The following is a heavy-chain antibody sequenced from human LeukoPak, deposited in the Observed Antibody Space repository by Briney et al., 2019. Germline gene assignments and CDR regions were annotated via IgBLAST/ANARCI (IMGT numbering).Heavy chain of an antibody. V-gene: IGHV4-39*01. D-gene: IGHD2-15*01. CDR1: GGSIRSSDYY. CDR3: ARVNTQGVPSP. J-gene: IGHJ5*02. CDR2: IYYSGTT. Sequence: SETPSLTCTVSGGSIRSSDYYWGWIRQPPGKGLEWIASIYYSGTTHYNPSHQSRVTMSVDTSKNQFSLRLSSVTTADTAVYYCARVNTQGVPSPWGQGILVTVSS.